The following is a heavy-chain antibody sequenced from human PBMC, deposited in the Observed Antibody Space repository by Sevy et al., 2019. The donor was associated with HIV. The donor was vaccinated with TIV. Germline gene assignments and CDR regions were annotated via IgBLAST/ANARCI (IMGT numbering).Heavy chain of an antibody. CDR1: GFTFSDYY. CDR3: ARDLGTGYFDF. J-gene: IGHJ4*02. D-gene: IGHD1-26*01. CDR2: ISGSQYMI. V-gene: IGHV3-11*01. Sequence: GGSLRLSCAASGFTFSDYYMSWIRQAPGKGLEWISYISGSQYMIYYADSVKGRFTISRDDAKNSLYLQMNSLRPGDSAVYFCARDLGTGYFDFWGQGTLVTVSS.